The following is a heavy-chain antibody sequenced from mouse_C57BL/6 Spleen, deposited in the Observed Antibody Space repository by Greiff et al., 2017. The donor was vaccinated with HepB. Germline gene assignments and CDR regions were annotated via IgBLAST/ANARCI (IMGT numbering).Heavy chain of an antibody. J-gene: IGHJ1*03. D-gene: IGHD1-1*01. V-gene: IGHV1-53*01. Sequence: QVQLQQPGTELVKPGASVKLSCKASGYTFTSYWMHWVKQRPGQGLEWIGNINPSNGGTNYNEKFKSKATLTVDKSSSTAYMLLSSLTSEDSAVYYCARRNYGSSYWYFDVWGTGTTVTVSS. CDR2: INPSNGGT. CDR3: ARRNYGSSYWYFDV. CDR1: GYTFTSYW.